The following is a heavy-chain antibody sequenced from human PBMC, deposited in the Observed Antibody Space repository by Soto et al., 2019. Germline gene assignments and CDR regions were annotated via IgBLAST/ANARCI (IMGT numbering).Heavy chain of an antibody. V-gene: IGHV1-69*01. CDR1: GGTFSSYA. CDR2: IIPIFGTA. CDR3: ARPRVYPTDALRRGAFDI. Sequence: KVSCKASGGTFSSYAISWVRQAPGQGLEWMGGIIPIFGTANYAQKFQGRVTITADESTSTAYMELSSLRSEDTAVYYCARPRVYPTDALRRGAFDIWGQGTMVTVSS. D-gene: IGHD2-8*01. J-gene: IGHJ3*02.